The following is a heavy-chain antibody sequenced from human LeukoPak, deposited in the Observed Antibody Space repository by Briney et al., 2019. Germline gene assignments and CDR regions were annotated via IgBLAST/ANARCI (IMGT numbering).Heavy chain of an antibody. CDR3: ARDYDLQRDY. CDR1: GFTFTDHY. V-gene: IGHV1-2*02. J-gene: IGHJ4*02. CDR2: INPNSGGT. D-gene: IGHD3-3*01. Sequence: ASVKVSCKASGFTFTDHYMHWVRQAPGQGLEWMGWINPNSGGTNYAQKFQGRVTMTRDTSISTAYMELSRLRSDDTAVYYCARDYDLQRDYWGQGTLVTVSS.